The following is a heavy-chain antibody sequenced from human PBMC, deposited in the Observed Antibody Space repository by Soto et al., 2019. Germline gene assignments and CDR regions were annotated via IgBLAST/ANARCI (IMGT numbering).Heavy chain of an antibody. V-gene: IGHV3-23*01. CDR1: GFTFSSYG. CDR3: ALDTVTTFPLDAFDI. Sequence: EVQLLESGGGLVQPGGSLRLSCAASGFTFSSYGMTWVRQAPGKGLEWVSGIVAGGGNTYYADSVKGRFTISRDNSKKTLYLQMNSLRAEDTAVYYCALDTVTTFPLDAFDIWGQGTLVTVSS. CDR2: IVAGGGNT. D-gene: IGHD4-17*01. J-gene: IGHJ3*02.